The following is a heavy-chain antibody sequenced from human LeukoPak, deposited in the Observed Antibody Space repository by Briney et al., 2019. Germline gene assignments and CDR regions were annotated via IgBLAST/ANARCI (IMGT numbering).Heavy chain of an antibody. CDR3: ASSGSGWHWNDY. J-gene: IGHJ4*02. CDR2: IKQDGSEK. D-gene: IGHD6-19*01. CDR1: GFTFSSYW. Sequence: GGSLRLSCAASGFTFSSYWMTWVRQPPGKGLEWVANIKQDGSEKYYVGSVKGRFTISRDNAKNSLYLQMNSLTAADTAVYYCASSGSGWHWNDYWGQGSLVTVSS. V-gene: IGHV3-7*01.